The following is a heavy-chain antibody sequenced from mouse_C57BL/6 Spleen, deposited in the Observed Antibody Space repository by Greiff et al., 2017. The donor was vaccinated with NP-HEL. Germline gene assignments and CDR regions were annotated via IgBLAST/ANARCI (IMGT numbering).Heavy chain of an antibody. CDR3: ARLRYGNPWYFDV. CDR2: INPNNGGT. J-gene: IGHJ1*03. Sequence: EVQLQQSGPELVKPGASVKISCKASGYTFTDYYMNWVKQSHGKSLEWIGAINPNNGGTSYNQKFKGKATLSVDKSYSTAYMELRNLTSEDSAVYYCARLRYGNPWYFDVWGTGTTVTVSS. V-gene: IGHV1-26*01. D-gene: IGHD2-10*02. CDR1: GYTFTDYY.